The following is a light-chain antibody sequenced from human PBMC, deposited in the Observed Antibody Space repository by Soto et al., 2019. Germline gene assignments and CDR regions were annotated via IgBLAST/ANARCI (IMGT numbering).Light chain of an antibody. CDR1: QTITTY. CDR2: GAS. V-gene: IGKV1-39*01. CDR3: QQSHSTPWT. J-gene: IGKJ1*01. Sequence: DIQMTQSPSSRSASVGDRVTITCRASQTITTYLNWYQQKPGKAPKLLIYGASSLQSGVPSRFTGSGSGTDFILTISSLQPEDSATYHCQQSHSTPWTFGQGTKVEIK.